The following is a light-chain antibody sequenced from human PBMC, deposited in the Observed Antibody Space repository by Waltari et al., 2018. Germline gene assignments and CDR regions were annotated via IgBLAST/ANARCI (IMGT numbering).Light chain of an antibody. CDR3: CSYAGRYTSV. V-gene: IGLV2-11*01. CDR2: DGD. CDR1: NSDVGAYNY. J-gene: IGLJ2*01. Sequence: QSALTQPRSVSGSPGQSVTLSCTGTNSDVGAYNYVSWYQHRPGKAPQLVIFDGDKRPSGGPDRFAGYKAGNTASLTISGLQADDEADYYCCSYAGRYTSVFGGGTKVTVL.